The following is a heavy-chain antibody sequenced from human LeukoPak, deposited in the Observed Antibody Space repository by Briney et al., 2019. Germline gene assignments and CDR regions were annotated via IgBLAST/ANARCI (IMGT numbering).Heavy chain of an antibody. CDR1: GYSVSSNY. V-gene: IGHV3-66*01. J-gene: IGHJ4*02. D-gene: IGHD5-12*01. CDR2: LYAGGGT. CDR3: ARALDIVATITPIDY. Sequence: GGSLRLSCAASGYSVSSNYMSWVRQAPGKGLEWVSLLYAGGGTHYADSVKGRFTISRDNSKNTLYLQMNSLRAEDTAVYYCARALDIVATITPIDYWGQGTLVTVSS.